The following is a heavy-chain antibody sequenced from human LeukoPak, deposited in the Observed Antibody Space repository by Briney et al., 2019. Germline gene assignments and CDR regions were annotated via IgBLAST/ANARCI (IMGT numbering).Heavy chain of an antibody. D-gene: IGHD5-12*01. J-gene: IGHJ4*02. CDR2: ISGSGGST. CDR3: AKDRQIVATILDY. CDR1: GFTFSGYA. Sequence: PGGSLRLSCAASGFTFSGYAMSWVRQAPGEGLEWVSAISGSGGSTYYADSVKGRFTISRDNSKNTLYLQMNSLRAEDTAVYYCAKDRQIVATILDYWGQGTLVTVSS. V-gene: IGHV3-23*01.